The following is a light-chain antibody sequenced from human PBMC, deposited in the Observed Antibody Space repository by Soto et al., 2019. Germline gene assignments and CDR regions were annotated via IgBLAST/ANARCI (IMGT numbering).Light chain of an antibody. J-gene: IGKJ1*01. V-gene: IGKV3-15*01. CDR3: QTYNNWPQWT. Sequence: EIAMTHPPATLSVSPGERATLSCRPSPSVSSNLAWYQQKPGQAPRLLIYGASTRATGIPARLRGSGSGTEFTLTISSLQSEDFAVYYCQTYNNWPQWTFGQGAKVDIK. CDR1: PSVSSN. CDR2: GAS.